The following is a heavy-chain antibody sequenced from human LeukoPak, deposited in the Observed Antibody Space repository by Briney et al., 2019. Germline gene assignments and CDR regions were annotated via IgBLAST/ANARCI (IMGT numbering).Heavy chain of an antibody. CDR2: INHSGST. J-gene: IGHJ1*01. Sequence: SETLSLTCAVYGGSFSGYYWSWIRQPPGKGLEWIGEINHSGSTNYNPSPKSRVTISVDTSKNQFSLKLSSVTAADTAVYYCARGADFWSGYYYRTEYFQHWGQGTLVTVSS. D-gene: IGHD3-3*01. CDR1: GGSFSGYY. CDR3: ARGADFWSGYYYRTEYFQH. V-gene: IGHV4-34*01.